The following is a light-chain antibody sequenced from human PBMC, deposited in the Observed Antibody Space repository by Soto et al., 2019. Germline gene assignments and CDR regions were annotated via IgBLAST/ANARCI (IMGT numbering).Light chain of an antibody. CDR1: DIGDKR. V-gene: IGLV3-21*02. J-gene: IGLJ2*01. CDR2: NDR. CDR3: QVWDSSSLHVV. Sequence: SYELTQAPSVSVAPGQTAWVTCGGDDIGDKRVHRYQQRPGQAPVLVVYNDRDRPSGIPERFSGSNSGNTATLTISRVEGGDDADYYCQVWDSSSLHVVFVEGTKVTVL.